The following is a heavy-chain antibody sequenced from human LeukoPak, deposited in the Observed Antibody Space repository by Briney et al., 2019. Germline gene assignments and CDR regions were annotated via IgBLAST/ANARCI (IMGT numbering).Heavy chain of an antibody. CDR3: ARPRYYYDSSGYFDY. D-gene: IGHD3-22*01. Sequence: PGGSLRLTCAASGFTFSSYWMSWVRQAPGKELEWVANIKQDGGEKYYMDSVKGRFTISRDNAKNSLYLQMNSLRAEDTAVYYCARPRYYYDSSGYFDYWGQGTLVTVSS. CDR1: GFTFSSYW. J-gene: IGHJ4*02. V-gene: IGHV3-7*01. CDR2: IKQDGGEK.